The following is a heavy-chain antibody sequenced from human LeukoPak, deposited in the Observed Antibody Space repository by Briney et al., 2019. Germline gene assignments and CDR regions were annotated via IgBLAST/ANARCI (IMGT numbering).Heavy chain of an antibody. CDR2: IYTRGGT. Sequence: SQTLSLTCTVSGGSISSGSYYWSWIRQPAGKGLEWIGRIYTRGGTNYNPSLKSRVSISVDTSKNQFSLKLSSVTAADTAVYYCARGRGSGHVLLPFDYWGQGTLVTVSS. D-gene: IGHD6-19*01. CDR1: GGSISSGSYY. CDR3: ARGRGSGHVLLPFDY. V-gene: IGHV4-61*02. J-gene: IGHJ4*02.